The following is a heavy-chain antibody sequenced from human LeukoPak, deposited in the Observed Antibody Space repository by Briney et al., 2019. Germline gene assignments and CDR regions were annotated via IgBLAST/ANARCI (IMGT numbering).Heavy chain of an antibody. CDR1: GGSFSGYY. CDR3: ARAVWWLRHEFFDY. Sequence: SETLSLTCAVYGGSFSGYYWSWIRQPPGKGLEWIGEINHSGSTNYNPSLKSRVTISVDTSKNQISLKLSSVTAADTAVYYCARAVWWLRHEFFDYWGQGTLVTVSS. V-gene: IGHV4-34*01. CDR2: INHSGST. J-gene: IGHJ4*02. D-gene: IGHD5-12*01.